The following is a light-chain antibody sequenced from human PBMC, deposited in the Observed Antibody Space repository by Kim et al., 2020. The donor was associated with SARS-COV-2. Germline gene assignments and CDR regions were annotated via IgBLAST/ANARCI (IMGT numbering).Light chain of an antibody. CDR3: KQYNGYAYT. CDR1: QGINNY. V-gene: IGKV1-16*02. CDR2: GAS. Sequence: DIQMTQSPPSLSASVGDRVTITCRASQGINNYLAWFQQKPGKAPKSLIYGASTLHRGVPSKFSGSGFGTDFTLTISDLQPEDFASYYCKQYNGYAYTFGQETKVE. J-gene: IGKJ2*01.